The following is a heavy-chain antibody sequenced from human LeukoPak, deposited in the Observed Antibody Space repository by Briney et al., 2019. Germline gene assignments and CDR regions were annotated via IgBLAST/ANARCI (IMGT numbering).Heavy chain of an antibody. CDR2: IYTSGST. V-gene: IGHV4-61*02. Sequence: SETLSLTCTVSGGSISSGSYYWSWIRQPAGKGLEWIGRIYTSGSTNYNPSLKSRVTISVDTSKNQFSPKLSSVTAADTAVYYCARDSATYYYDSSGYSNWGQGTLVTVSS. CDR1: GGSISSGSYY. CDR3: ARDSATYYYDSSGYSN. D-gene: IGHD3-22*01. J-gene: IGHJ4*02.